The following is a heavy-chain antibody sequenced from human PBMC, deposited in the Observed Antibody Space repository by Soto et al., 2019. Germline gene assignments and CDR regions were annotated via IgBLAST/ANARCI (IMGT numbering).Heavy chain of an antibody. J-gene: IGHJ4*02. Sequence: ETLSLTCTVSGGSISSSSSYWGWIRQPPGKGLQWIGSIYYSGSTYYNPSLKSRVTISVDTSKNQFSLKLSSVTAADTAVYYCARRGELGATTVDYWGQGTLVTVSS. D-gene: IGHD1-26*01. CDR1: GGSISSSSSY. CDR2: IYYSGST. CDR3: ARRGELGATTVDY. V-gene: IGHV4-39*01.